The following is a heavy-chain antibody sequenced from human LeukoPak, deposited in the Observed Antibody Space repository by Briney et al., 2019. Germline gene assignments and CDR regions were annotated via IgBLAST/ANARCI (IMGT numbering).Heavy chain of an antibody. V-gene: IGHV3-7*01. Sequence: GGSLRLSCAASGFTFSSYGMSWVRQAPGKGLEWVANIKQDGSEKYYVDSVKGRFTISRDNAKNSLYLQMNSLRAEDTAVYYCARGRGMTTVTSFDYWGQGTLVTVSS. CDR1: GFTFSSYG. D-gene: IGHD4-17*01. J-gene: IGHJ4*02. CDR3: ARGRGMTTVTSFDY. CDR2: IKQDGSEK.